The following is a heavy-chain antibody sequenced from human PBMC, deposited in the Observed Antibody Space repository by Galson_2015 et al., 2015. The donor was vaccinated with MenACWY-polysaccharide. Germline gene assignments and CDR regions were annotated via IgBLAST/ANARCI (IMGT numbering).Heavy chain of an antibody. D-gene: IGHD5-12*01. CDR2: IKQDGSEK. V-gene: IGHV3-7*04. CDR1: GFTFSGFW. Sequence: SLRLSCAASGFTFSGFWMSWVRQAPGKGLEWVANIKQDGSEKYYVDSVKGRFTISRDNAKNTLYLRMNSLRAEDTALYYCARGYSAYDWGQGTLVTVSA. J-gene: IGHJ4*02. CDR3: ARGYSAYD.